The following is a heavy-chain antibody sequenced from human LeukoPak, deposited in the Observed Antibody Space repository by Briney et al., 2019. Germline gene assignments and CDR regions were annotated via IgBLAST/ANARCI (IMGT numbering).Heavy chain of an antibody. D-gene: IGHD3-10*01. CDR1: GFSFSSYA. V-gene: IGHV3-30-3*01. J-gene: IGHJ4*02. CDR3: ANQAYYGSGSPFDY. CDR2: ISYDGGNK. Sequence: GRSLRLSCAASGFSFSSYALHWVRQAPGKGLEWVAVISYDGGNKYYADSVKGRFTISRDNAKNSLYLQMNSLRAEDTALYYCANQAYYGSGSPFDYWGQGTLVTVSS.